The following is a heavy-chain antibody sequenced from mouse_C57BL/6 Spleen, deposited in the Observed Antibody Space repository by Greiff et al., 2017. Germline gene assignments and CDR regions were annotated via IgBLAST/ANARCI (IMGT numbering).Heavy chain of an antibody. Sequence: QVQLQQPGAELVKPGASVKLSCKASGYTFTSYWMHWVKQRPGQGLEWIGMIHPNSGSTNYNKKFKSKATLTVDKSSSTAYMQLSSLTSEDSAVYYCARSLYDYDYFDYWGQGTTLTVSA. CDR2: IHPNSGST. J-gene: IGHJ2*01. CDR3: ARSLYDYDYFDY. V-gene: IGHV1-64*01. CDR1: GYTFTSYW. D-gene: IGHD2-4*01.